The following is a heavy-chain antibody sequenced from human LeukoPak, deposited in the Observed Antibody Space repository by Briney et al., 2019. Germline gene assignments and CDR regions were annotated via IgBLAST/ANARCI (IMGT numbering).Heavy chain of an antibody. CDR2: IYYSGST. J-gene: IGHJ5*02. D-gene: IGHD3-10*01. CDR1: GGSISSSSYY. V-gene: IGHV4-39*07. Sequence: SETLSLTCTVSGGSISSSSYYWGWIRQPPGKGLEWIGSIYYSGSTYYNPSLKSRVTISVDTSKNQFSLKLSSVTAADTAVYYCARSITMVRGVITRNWFDPWGQGTLVTVSS. CDR3: ARSITMVRGVITRNWFDP.